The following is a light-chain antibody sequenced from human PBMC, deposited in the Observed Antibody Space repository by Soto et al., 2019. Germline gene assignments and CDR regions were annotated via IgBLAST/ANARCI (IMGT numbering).Light chain of an antibody. V-gene: IGKV3D-15*01. CDR1: QSVRSS. CDR3: QEYSKWPSRT. Sequence: IVVPQCPAPLSFSPGVSVTVSFKPSQSVRSSLAWYQQKPGQAPRLLXYDASNRATGIPARFSGSGSGTDFTLTISSLQSEDFAVYYCQEYSKWPSRTFGPGTKVDIK. J-gene: IGKJ1*01. CDR2: DAS.